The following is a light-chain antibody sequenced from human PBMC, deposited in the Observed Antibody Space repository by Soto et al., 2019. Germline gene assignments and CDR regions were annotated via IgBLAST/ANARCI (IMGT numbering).Light chain of an antibody. CDR2: GAS. V-gene: IGKV3-20*01. Sequence: EIVLTQSPGTLSLSPGERATLSCRASQSVSSSYLAWYQQKPGQAPRLLIYGASSRATGIPDRFSGSGSGTEFPLHLRRLEAEGFGVYYWTPYCNFPVEFGQGTKVGIK. CDR1: QSVSSSY. CDR3: TPYCNFPVE. J-gene: IGKJ1*01.